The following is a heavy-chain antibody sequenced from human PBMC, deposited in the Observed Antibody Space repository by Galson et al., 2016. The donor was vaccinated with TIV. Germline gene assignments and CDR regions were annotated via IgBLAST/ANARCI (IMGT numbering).Heavy chain of an antibody. CDR3: ARDPRLYGDYSLGYFDY. Sequence: SLRLSCAASGFTFSYYGMHWVRQAPGKGLEWVAVIGYDGSIENYADSVRGRFTISRDNSKNTLFLQMNGLRAEDTAMYYCARDPRLYGDYSLGYFDYWGQGTLVTVSS. V-gene: IGHV3-33*01. D-gene: IGHD4-17*01. CDR1: GFTFSYYG. J-gene: IGHJ4*02. CDR2: IGYDGSIE.